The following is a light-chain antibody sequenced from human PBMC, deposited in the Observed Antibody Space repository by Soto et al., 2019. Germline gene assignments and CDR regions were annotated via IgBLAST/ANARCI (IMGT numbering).Light chain of an antibody. CDR2: EVT. CDR3: SSYTSSSTLV. J-gene: IGLJ2*01. V-gene: IGLV2-14*01. Sequence: QSVLTQPASVSGSPGQSITISCTGTSSDVGGYNYVSWYQQHLGKAPKLMIYEVTNRPSGVSHRFSGSKSGNTASLTISGLQAEDEADYYCSSYTSSSTLVFGGGTKLTVL. CDR1: SSDVGGYNY.